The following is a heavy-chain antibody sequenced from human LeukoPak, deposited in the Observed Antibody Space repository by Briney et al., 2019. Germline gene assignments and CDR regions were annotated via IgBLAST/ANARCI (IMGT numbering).Heavy chain of an antibody. CDR1: GGSISSSSYY. D-gene: IGHD3-3*01. J-gene: IGHJ4*02. CDR2: IYYSGST. V-gene: IGHV4-39*01. Sequence: PSETLSLTCTVSGGSISSSSYYWGWIRPPPGKGLEWIGSIYYSGSTYYNPSLKSRVTISVDTSKNQFSLKLSSVTAADTAVYYCARRYYDFWSGYYTPLGGQGTLVTVSS. CDR3: ARRYYDFWSGYYTPL.